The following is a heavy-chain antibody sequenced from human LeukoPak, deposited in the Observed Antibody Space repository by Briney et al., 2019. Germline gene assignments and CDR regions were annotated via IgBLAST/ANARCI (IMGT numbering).Heavy chain of an antibody. Sequence: GGSLTLSCAASGFVFHSHPRHWVRQAPGKGLECVLAISCTGHNAYYANSVKDRFTISRDNSMNTLYLQMGSLRAEDTALYYCAREEPAGWIDYWGQGTLVTVSS. CDR3: AREEPAGWIDY. J-gene: IGHJ4*02. CDR1: GFVFHSHP. V-gene: IGHV3-64*01. CDR2: ISCTGHNA. D-gene: IGHD1-14*01.